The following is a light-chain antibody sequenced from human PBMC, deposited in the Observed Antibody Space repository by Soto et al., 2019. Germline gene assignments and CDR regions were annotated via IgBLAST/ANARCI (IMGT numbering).Light chain of an antibody. V-gene: IGLV2-14*01. J-gene: IGLJ1*01. CDR1: SSDVGGYNF. Sequence: QSALTQPRSVSGSPGQSVTISCTGTSSDVGGYNFVSWYQQHPGKAPKLMIYGVSNRPSGVSNRFSGSKSGNTASLTISGLQAEDEADYYCSSYTSSGTLGVFGSGTKLTVL. CDR2: GVS. CDR3: SSYTSSGTLGV.